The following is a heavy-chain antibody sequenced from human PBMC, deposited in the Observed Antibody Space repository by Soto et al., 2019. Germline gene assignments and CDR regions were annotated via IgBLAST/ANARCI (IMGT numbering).Heavy chain of an antibody. J-gene: IGHJ4*02. D-gene: IGHD1-26*01. CDR2: ISATGGAK. CDR3: AKDGDTSRRPFDC. V-gene: IGHV3-23*01. CDR1: GFTFTTYA. Sequence: EMQLLELGGGLVQPGGSLRLSCEASGFTFTTYAMAWVRQIPGKGLEWVSSISATGGAKYYAESVKGRFTISRVNSKNTLFLQMNSLSAEDTAVYYCAKDGDTSRRPFDCWGQGTLVTVPS.